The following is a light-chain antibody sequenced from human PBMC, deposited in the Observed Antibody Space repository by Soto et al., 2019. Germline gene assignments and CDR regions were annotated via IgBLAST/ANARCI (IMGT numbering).Light chain of an antibody. V-gene: IGLV2-23*01. CDR3: CSYESSSSYV. Sequence: QSVLTQPASVSGSPGQSITISCSGTPSDVGGYNLVSWYQQHTAKAPNLLIYEGTQRPSGVSSRFSGSKSGNTASLTISGLQAEDEADYYCCSYESSSSYVFGTGTKVTVL. CDR2: EGT. CDR1: PSDVGGYNL. J-gene: IGLJ1*01.